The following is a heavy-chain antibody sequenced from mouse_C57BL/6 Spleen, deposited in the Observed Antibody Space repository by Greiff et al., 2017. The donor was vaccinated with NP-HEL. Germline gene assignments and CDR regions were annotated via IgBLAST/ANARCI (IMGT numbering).Heavy chain of an antibody. J-gene: IGHJ3*01. V-gene: IGHV1-7*01. CDR1: GYTFTSYW. CDR3: ASESDGYYAWFAY. D-gene: IGHD2-3*01. Sequence: VQLQQSGAELAKPGASVKLSCKASGYTFTSYWMHWVKQRPGQGLEWIGYINPSSGYTKYNQKFKDKATLTADKSSSTAYMQLSSLTYEDSAVYYCASESDGYYAWFAYWGQGTLVTVSA. CDR2: INPSSGYT.